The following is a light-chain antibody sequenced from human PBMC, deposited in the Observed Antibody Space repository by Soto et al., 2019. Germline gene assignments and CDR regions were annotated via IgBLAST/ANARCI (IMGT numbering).Light chain of an antibody. V-gene: IGLV2-11*01. Sequence: QSALTQPRSVSGSPGQSVTISRTGSYSDVGTFYFVSWYQQYPGKGPKLIIYDVTERPSGVPDRFSGSKSGNTASLTISGLQAEDEADYYCCSYAGSYTYIFGSGTKVTVL. J-gene: IGLJ1*01. CDR3: CSYAGSYTYI. CDR1: YSDVGTFYF. CDR2: DVT.